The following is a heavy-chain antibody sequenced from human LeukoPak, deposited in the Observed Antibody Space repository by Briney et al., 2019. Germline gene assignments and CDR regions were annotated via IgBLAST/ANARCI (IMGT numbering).Heavy chain of an antibody. D-gene: IGHD2-15*01. J-gene: IGHJ6*03. CDR2: INPNSGGT. CDR3: ARAAIGGYYYYYYYMDV. CDR1: GYTFTGYY. Sequence: ASVKVSCKASGYTFTGYYMHWVRQAPGQGLEWMGWINPNSGGTNYAQKFQGRVTMTRDTSISTAYMELSRLRSDDTAVYYCARAAIGGYYYYYYYMDVWGKGTTVTISS. V-gene: IGHV1-2*02.